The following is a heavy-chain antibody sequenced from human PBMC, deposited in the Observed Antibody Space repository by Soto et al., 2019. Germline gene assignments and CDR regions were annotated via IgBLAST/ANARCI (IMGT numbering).Heavy chain of an antibody. V-gene: IGHV3-30*18. D-gene: IGHD6-13*01. CDR3: AKDSSSSWYKNWYFDL. J-gene: IGHJ2*01. Sequence: QVQLVESGGGVVQPGRSLRLSCAASGFTFSSYGMHWVRQAPGKGLEGVAVISYDGSNKYYADSVKGRFTFSRDNSKNTLYLQMNSLRAEDTAVYYCAKDSSSSWYKNWYFDLWGRGTLVTVSS. CDR2: ISYDGSNK. CDR1: GFTFSSYG.